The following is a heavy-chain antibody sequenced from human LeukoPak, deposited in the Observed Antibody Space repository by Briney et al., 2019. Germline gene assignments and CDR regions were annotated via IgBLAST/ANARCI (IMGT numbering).Heavy chain of an antibody. CDR3: AKFHSPGRVTHFYWYFDL. CDR1: GFTFINYA. D-gene: IGHD2-21*02. CDR2: ISGSGGST. Sequence: PGGSLRLSCAASGFTFINYAMTWVRQAPGKGLEWVSGISGSGGSTYYADSVKGRFTLSRDNSKNTLFLQVNSLRADDTAVYYCAKFHSPGRVTHFYWYFDLWGRGTLVTVSS. V-gene: IGHV3-23*01. J-gene: IGHJ2*01.